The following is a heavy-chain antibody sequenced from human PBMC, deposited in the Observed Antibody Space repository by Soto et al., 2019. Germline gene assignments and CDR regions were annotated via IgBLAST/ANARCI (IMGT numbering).Heavy chain of an antibody. J-gene: IGHJ4*02. V-gene: IGHV3-7*01. CDR1: GFTFSSYW. Sequence: EVQLVESGGGLVQPGGSLRLSCAASGFTFSSYWMSWVRQAPGKGLEWVANIKQDGSEKYYVDSVKGRFTISRDNAKNSLYPQMNSLRAEDTAVYYCARDRGKSPWPANFDYWGQGTLVTVSS. CDR3: ARDRGKSPWPANFDY. D-gene: IGHD3-10*01. CDR2: IKQDGSEK.